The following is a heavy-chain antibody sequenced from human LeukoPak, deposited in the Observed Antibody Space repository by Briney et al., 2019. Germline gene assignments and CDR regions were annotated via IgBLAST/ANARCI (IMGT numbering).Heavy chain of an antibody. CDR2: INSDGSST. CDR3: ARAYGSGTYGAFDI. V-gene: IGHV3-74*01. J-gene: IGHJ3*02. Sequence: GGSLRLSCAASGFTFSSHWMHWVRQDAGKGLVLVSRINSDGSSTGSADSVKGRFTISRDNAKNTLYLQTNSLRGEDTAVYYCARAYGSGTYGAFDIWGQGTKVTVSS. CDR1: GFTFSSHW. D-gene: IGHD3-10*01.